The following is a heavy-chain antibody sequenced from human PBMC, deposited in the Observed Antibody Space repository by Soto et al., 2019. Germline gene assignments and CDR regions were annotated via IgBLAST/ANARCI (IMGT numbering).Heavy chain of an antibody. CDR3: AKDQGGGTVSNWFDP. CDR2: ISYDGSNK. D-gene: IGHD3-16*01. Sequence: QVQLVESGGGVVQPGRSLRLSCAASGFTFSSYGMHWVRQAPGKGLEWVAVISYDGSNKYYADSVKDRFTISRDNSKNTLYLQMNSLRAEDTAVYYCAKDQGGGTVSNWFDPWGQGTLVTVSS. CDR1: GFTFSSYG. V-gene: IGHV3-30*18. J-gene: IGHJ5*02.